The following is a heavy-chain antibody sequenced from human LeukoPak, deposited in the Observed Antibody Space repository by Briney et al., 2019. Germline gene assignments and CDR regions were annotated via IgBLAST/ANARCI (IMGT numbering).Heavy chain of an antibody. D-gene: IGHD3-22*01. CDR2: IYYSGHT. V-gene: IGHV4-59*01. CDR3: ARGGWNKFDY. CDR1: DDSLNNYY. J-gene: IGHJ4*02. Sequence: SETLSLTCTVFDDSLNNYYWNWIRQPPGKGLEWIGYIYYSGHTNYNPSLNSRVAISIDTSKNQFSLKLNSLTAADTAVYYCARGGWNKFDYWGQGTLVTVSS.